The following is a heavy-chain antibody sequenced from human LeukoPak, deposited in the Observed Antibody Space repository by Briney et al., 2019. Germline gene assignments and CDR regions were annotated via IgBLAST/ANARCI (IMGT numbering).Heavy chain of an antibody. V-gene: IGHV3-30*02. CDR2: IRYDGSNK. CDR1: GFTVSSNY. D-gene: IGHD2-8*01. J-gene: IGHJ3*02. CDR3: AKGYCTNGVCYDAFDI. Sequence: GGSLRLSCAASGFTVSSNYMSWVRQAPGKGLEWVAFIRYDGSNKYCADSVKGRFTISRDNSKNTLYLQMNSLRAEDTAVYYCAKGYCTNGVCYDAFDIWGQGTMVTVSS.